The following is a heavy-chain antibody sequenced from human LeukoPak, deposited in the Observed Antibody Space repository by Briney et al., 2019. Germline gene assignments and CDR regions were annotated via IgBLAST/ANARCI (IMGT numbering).Heavy chain of an antibody. Sequence: GGSLRLSCVVSGFTFTSDAMNWVRQAPGKGLEWVSSTVSRGTTQYADSVKGRFTVSRDTSKNTLYLQMNSLRADDTAVYYCAKEGYYDILTGYSYLDYWGQGTLVTVSS. CDR1: GFTFTSDA. CDR2: TVSRGTT. CDR3: AKEGYYDILTGYSYLDY. D-gene: IGHD3-9*01. J-gene: IGHJ4*02. V-gene: IGHV3-23*01.